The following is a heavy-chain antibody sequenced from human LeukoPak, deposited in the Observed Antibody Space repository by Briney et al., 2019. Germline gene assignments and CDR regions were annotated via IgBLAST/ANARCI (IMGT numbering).Heavy chain of an antibody. Sequence: ASVKVSCKASGYTFTSYYMHWVRQAPGQGLEWMGIINPSGGSTSYAQKFQGRVTMTRGMSTSTVYMELSSLRSEDTAVYYCAYSGSATDFDYWGQGTLVTISS. CDR1: GYTFTSYY. J-gene: IGHJ4*02. D-gene: IGHD1-26*01. V-gene: IGHV1-46*03. CDR3: AYSGSATDFDY. CDR2: INPSGGST.